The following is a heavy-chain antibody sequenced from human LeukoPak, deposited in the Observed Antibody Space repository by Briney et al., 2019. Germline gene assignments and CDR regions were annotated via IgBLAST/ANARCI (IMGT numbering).Heavy chain of an antibody. CDR2: IYSGGST. Sequence: GGSLRLSCAASGFTVSSNYMSWVRQAPGKGLEWVSVIYSGGSTYYADSVKGRFTISRDNSKNTLYLQMNSLRAEDTAVYYCARDSGDLVVPAAGFDPWGQGTLVTVSS. V-gene: IGHV3-66*01. CDR1: GFTVSSNY. D-gene: IGHD2-2*01. J-gene: IGHJ5*02. CDR3: ARDSGDLVVPAAGFDP.